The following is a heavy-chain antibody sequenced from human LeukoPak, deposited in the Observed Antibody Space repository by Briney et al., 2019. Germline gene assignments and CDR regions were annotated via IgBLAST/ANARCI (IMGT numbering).Heavy chain of an antibody. CDR2: ISGSGGST. CDR1: GFTFSSYA. J-gene: IGHJ4*02. D-gene: IGHD2-2*01. CDR3: ARGASARQDF. V-gene: IGHV3-23*01. Sequence: GGSLRLSCAASGFTFSSYAMSWVRQAPGKGLEWVSAISGSGGSTYYADSAKGRFTISRDNSKNTLYLQMDGLRADDTAVYYCARGASARQDFWGQGTLVTVSS.